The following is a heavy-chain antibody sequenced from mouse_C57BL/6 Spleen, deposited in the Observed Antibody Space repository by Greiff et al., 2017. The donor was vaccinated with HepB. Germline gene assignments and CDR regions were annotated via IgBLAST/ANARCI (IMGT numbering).Heavy chain of an antibody. J-gene: IGHJ2*01. V-gene: IGHV1-5*01. CDR1: GYTFTSYW. CDR3: TRSGDYGSSPLGY. CDR2: IHPGNSDT. D-gene: IGHD1-1*01. Sequence: VQLQQSGTVLARPGASVKMSCKTSGYTFTSYWMHWVKQRPGQGLEWIGAIHPGNSDTSYNQKFKGKAKMTAVTSARTAYMELSSLTNEDSAVYYCTRSGDYGSSPLGYWGQGTTLTVSS.